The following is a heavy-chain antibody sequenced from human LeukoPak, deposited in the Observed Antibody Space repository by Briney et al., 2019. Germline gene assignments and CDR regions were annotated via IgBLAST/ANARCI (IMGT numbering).Heavy chain of an antibody. CDR2: ISSSGRTI. CDR3: ARDNNWNYPDY. V-gene: IGHV3-48*03. CDR1: GFTFNNYQ. Sequence: GGSLRLSCAASGFTFNNYQMNWVRQAPGKVLECISYISSSGRTIYYADSLKGRFTVSRDNAKNSLYLRMNNLRAEDTAVYYCARDNNWNYPDYWGQGTLVTVSS. J-gene: IGHJ4*02. D-gene: IGHD1-7*01.